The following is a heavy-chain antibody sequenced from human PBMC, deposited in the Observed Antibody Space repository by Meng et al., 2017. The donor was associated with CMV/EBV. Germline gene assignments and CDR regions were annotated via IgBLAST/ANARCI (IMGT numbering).Heavy chain of an antibody. CDR1: GGSFSGYY. Sequence: GSLRLSCAVYGGSFSGYYWSWIRQPPGKGLEWIGEINHSGSTNYNPSLKSRVTISVDTSKNQFSLKLSSVTAADTAVYYCARGFSHPRYCSSTSCYPADYYYGMDVWGQGTTVTVSS. CDR2: INHSGST. CDR3: ARGFSHPRYCSSTSCYPADYYYGMDV. D-gene: IGHD2-2*01. V-gene: IGHV4-34*01. J-gene: IGHJ6*02.